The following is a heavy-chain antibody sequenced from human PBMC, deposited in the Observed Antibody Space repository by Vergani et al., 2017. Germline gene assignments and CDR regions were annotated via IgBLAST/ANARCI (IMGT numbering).Heavy chain of an antibody. J-gene: IGHJ6*02. D-gene: IGHD5-12*01. CDR2: ISGSGGST. CDR1: GFTFSSYA. Sequence: VQLLESGGGLVQPGGSLRLPCAASGFTFSSYAMSWVRQAPGKGLEWVSGISGSGGSTYYAGPVKGRFTISRDSSKNTLYLQMNSLSAGDTAVYYCAKANPRNSGYDYLYYYHAMDVWGQGTTVTVSS. V-gene: IGHV3-23*01. CDR3: AKANPRNSGYDYLYYYHAMDV.